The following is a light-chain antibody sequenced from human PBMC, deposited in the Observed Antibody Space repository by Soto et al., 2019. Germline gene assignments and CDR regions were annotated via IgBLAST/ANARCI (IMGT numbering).Light chain of an antibody. CDR1: SSDVGGYNY. CDR2: EVT. CDR3: NSYADSNNLV. Sequence: QSVPTQPPSASGSPGQSVTISCTGTSSDVGGYNYVSWYQHHPGKAPKLMIYEVTKRPSGVPDRFSGSKSGNTASLTVSGLQAEDEADYYCNSYADSNNLVFGGGTQLTVL. V-gene: IGLV2-8*01. J-gene: IGLJ2*01.